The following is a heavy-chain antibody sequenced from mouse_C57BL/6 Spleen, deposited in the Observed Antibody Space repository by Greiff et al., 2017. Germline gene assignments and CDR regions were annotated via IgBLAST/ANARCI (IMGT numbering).Heavy chain of an antibody. J-gene: IGHJ4*01. Sequence: QVQLQQSGAELARPGASVKLSCKASGYTFTSYGISWVKQRTGQGLEWIGEIYPRSGNTYYNEKFKGKATLTADKSSSTAYMELRSLTSEDSAVYFCAISISEGYYAMDYWGQGTSVTVSS. CDR1: GYTFTSYG. CDR3: AISISEGYYAMDY. V-gene: IGHV1-81*01. CDR2: IYPRSGNT. D-gene: IGHD3-2*02.